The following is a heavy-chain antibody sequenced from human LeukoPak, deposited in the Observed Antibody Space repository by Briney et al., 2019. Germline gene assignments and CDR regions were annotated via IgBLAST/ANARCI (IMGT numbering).Heavy chain of an antibody. CDR3: AKERNLEIAVAGTIFDY. D-gene: IGHD6-19*01. CDR2: IYSGGDT. CDR1: GFTVRTYY. Sequence: PGGSLRLSCAASGFTVRTYYMAWVRQAPWKGLEWVSVIYSGGDTYYADSVKGRFTISRDDSKNMIYLEMSTLKAEDTAVYYCAKERNLEIAVAGTIFDYWGQGTLVTVSS. J-gene: IGHJ4*02. V-gene: IGHV3-66*01.